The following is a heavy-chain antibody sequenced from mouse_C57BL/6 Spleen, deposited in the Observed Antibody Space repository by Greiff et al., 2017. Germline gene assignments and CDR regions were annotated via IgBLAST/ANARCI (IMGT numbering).Heavy chain of an antibody. Sequence: EVQLQQSGAELVRPGASVKLSCTASGFNIKDDYMHWVKQRPEQGLEWIGWIDPENGDTEYASKFQGKATITADTSSNTAYLQLSSLTSEDTAVYYCTTLPAWFAYWGQGTLVTVST. CDR1: GFNIKDDY. V-gene: IGHV14-4*01. J-gene: IGHJ3*01. CDR3: TTLPAWFAY. CDR2: IDPENGDT.